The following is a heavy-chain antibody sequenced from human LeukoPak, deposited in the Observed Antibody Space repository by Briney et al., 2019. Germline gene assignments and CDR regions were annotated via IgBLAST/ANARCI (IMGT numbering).Heavy chain of an antibody. CDR3: ARDFDY. CDR1: XGSISSYY. V-gene: IGHV4-59*01. J-gene: IGHJ4*02. Sequence: XGSISSYYWSWIRQPPGKGLEWIGYIYYSGSTNYNPSLKSRVTISVDTSKNQFSLKLSSVTAADTAVYYCARDFDYWGQGTLVTVSS. CDR2: IYYSGST.